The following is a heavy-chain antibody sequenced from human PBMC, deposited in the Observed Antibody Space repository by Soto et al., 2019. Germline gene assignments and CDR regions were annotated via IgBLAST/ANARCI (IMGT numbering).Heavy chain of an antibody. CDR2: ISSSSSYI. Sequence: GGSLRLSCAASGFTFSSYSMNWVRQAPGKGLEWVSSISSSSSYIYYADSVKGRFTISRDNAKNSLYLQMNSLRAEDTAVYYCARPEYSSSSVGIDAFDIWGQGTMVTVSS. V-gene: IGHV3-21*01. CDR3: ARPEYSSSSVGIDAFDI. J-gene: IGHJ3*02. CDR1: GFTFSSYS. D-gene: IGHD6-6*01.